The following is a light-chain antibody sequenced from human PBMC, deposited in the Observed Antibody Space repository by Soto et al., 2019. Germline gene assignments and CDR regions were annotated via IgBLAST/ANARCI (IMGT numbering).Light chain of an antibody. CDR3: QQYGSSPIT. Sequence: EIVLTQSPGTLSLSPGERANLSCRASHIVSSSYLAWYQQKPGQAPRLLIYGASSRATGIPDRFSGSGSGTDFTLTISRLEPEDFAVYYCQQYGSSPITVGQGTRLEIK. J-gene: IGKJ5*01. CDR2: GAS. V-gene: IGKV3-20*01. CDR1: HIVSSSY.